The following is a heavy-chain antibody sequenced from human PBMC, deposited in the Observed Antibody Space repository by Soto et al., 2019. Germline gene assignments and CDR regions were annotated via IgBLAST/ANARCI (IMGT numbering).Heavy chain of an antibody. CDR1: GFTFNNYA. Sequence: GGSLRLSCAASGFTFNNYAMSWVRQAPGKGLEWVSSIGASGGSTYYADSVKGRFTISRDNSKNTLYLQMNSLRADDTAVYYCGPHRGGGGYWGQGTLVTVSS. CDR2: IGASGGST. CDR3: GPHRGGGGY. J-gene: IGHJ4*02. D-gene: IGHD3-10*01. V-gene: IGHV3-23*01.